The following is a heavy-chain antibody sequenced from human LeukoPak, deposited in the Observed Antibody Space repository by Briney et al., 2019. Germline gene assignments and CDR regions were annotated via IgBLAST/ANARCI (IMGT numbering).Heavy chain of an antibody. CDR1: GYTFTGYY. D-gene: IGHD6-19*01. CDR2: INPNSGGT. J-gene: IGHJ4*02. CDR3: ARAHHNIAVGGDWLDY. Sequence: AASVNVSCKASGYTFTGYYMHWVRQAPGQGLEWMGWINPNSGGTNYAQKFQGRVTMTRDTSISTAYMELSRLRSDDTAVYYCARAHHNIAVGGDWLDYWGQGTLVTVSS. V-gene: IGHV1-2*02.